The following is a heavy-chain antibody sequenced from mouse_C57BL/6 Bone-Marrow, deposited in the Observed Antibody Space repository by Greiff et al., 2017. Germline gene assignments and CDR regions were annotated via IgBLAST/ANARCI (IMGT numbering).Heavy chain of an antibody. D-gene: IGHD2-10*01. CDR3: ARCQLALLYAMDY. CDR1: GYSFTSYY. V-gene: IGHV1-66*01. J-gene: IGHJ4*01. Sequence: QVQLQQSGPELVKPGASVKISCKASGYSFTSYYINWVKQRPGQGLEWIGWIYPGSGNTKYNEKFKGKATLTADTSSSTAYLQLSSLTSEDSAVYYCARCQLALLYAMDYWGSGTSVTVSS. CDR2: IYPGSGNT.